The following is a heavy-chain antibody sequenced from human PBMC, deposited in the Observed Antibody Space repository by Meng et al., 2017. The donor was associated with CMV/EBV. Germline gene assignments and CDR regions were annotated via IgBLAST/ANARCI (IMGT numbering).Heavy chain of an antibody. D-gene: IGHD1-26*01. CDR2: IYYSGST. CDR3: ARNPLKAHLGWELTNFDY. J-gene: IGHJ4*02. CDR1: GGSISSSSYY. Sequence: SETLSLTCTVSGGSISSSSYYWGWIRQPPGKGLECIGSIYYSGSTYYNPSLKSRVTISVDTSKNQFSLKLSSVTAADTAVYYCARNPLKAHLGWELTNFDYWGQGTLVTVSS. V-gene: IGHV4-39*07.